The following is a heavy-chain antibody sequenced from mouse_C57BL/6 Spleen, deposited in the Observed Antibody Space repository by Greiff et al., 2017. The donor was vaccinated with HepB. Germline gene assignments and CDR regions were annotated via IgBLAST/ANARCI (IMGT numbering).Heavy chain of an antibody. D-gene: IGHD2-5*01. CDR2: INPNNGGT. V-gene: IGHV1-26*01. J-gene: IGHJ4*01. CDR1: GYTFTDYY. CDR3: ARSPLYSNWSYYYAMDY. Sequence: EVQLQQSGPALVKPGASVKISCKASGYTFTDYYMNWVKQSHGKSLEWIGDINPNNGGTSYNQKFKGKATLTVDKSSSTAYMELRSLTSEDSAVYYCARSPLYSNWSYYYAMDYWGQGTSVTVSS.